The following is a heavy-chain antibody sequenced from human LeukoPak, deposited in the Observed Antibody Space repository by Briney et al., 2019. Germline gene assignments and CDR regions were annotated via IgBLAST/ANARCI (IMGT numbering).Heavy chain of an antibody. V-gene: IGHV4-59*01. CDR3: ARADTMVRGVSRYYYMDV. CDR1: GGSISSYY. D-gene: IGHD3-10*01. Sequence: PSETLSLTCTVSGGSISSYYWSWIRQPPGKGLEWIGYIYYSGSTNYNPSLKSRVTISVDTSKNQFSLKLSSVTAADTAVYYCARADTMVRGVSRYYYMDVWGKGTTVTISS. CDR2: IYYSGST. J-gene: IGHJ6*03.